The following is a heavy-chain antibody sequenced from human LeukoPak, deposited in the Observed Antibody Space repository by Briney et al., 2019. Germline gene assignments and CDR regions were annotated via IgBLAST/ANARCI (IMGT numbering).Heavy chain of an antibody. V-gene: IGHV1-2*02. CDR3: TRGSAKFGEFDFDY. D-gene: IGHD3-10*01. CDR1: GYTFTGYY. CDR2: INPNSGAT. J-gene: IGHJ4*02. Sequence: ASVKVSCKASGYTFTGYYMHWVRQAPGQGLEWMGWINPNSGATNYAQKFQGRVTLTRDTSISTAYMELSTDDTAVYYCTRGSAKFGEFDFDYWGQGTLVTVSS.